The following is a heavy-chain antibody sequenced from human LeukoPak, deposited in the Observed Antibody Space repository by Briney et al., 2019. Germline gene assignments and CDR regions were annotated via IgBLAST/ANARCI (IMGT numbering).Heavy chain of an antibody. CDR1: GGSISSYY. V-gene: IGHV4-59*01. D-gene: IGHD3-3*01. CDR3: ARDSAGYYDFWSGSPYYYYYYMDV. CDR2: IYYSGST. J-gene: IGHJ6*03. Sequence: PSETLSLTCTVSGGSISSYYWSWIRQPPGKGLEWIGYIYYSGSTNYNPSLKSRVTISVDTSKNQFSLKLSSVTAADTAVYYCARDSAGYYDFWSGSPYYYYYYMDVWGKGTTVTVSS.